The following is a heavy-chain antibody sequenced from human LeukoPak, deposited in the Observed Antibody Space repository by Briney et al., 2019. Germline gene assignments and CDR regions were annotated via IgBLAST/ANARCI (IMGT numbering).Heavy chain of an antibody. CDR3: ARLGYGGNWGDY. Sequence: GGSLRLSCSASVFSVSNYYMNWVRQAPGKGLEWVSIIYPDGGTKFADSVEGRFTISRDNSKNTLYLQMNSLRVEDTAVYYCARLGYGGNWGDYWGQGTLVTVSS. D-gene: IGHD4-23*01. CDR2: IYPDGGT. V-gene: IGHV3-53*01. J-gene: IGHJ4*02. CDR1: VFSVSNYY.